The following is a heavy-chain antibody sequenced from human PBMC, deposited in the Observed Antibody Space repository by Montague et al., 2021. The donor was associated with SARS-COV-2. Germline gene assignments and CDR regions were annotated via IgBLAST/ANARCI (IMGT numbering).Heavy chain of an antibody. CDR1: GFTVSDNY. CDR3: AGGASGYDRVFDF. Sequence: SLRLSCAASGFTVSDNYMSWVRQAPGKGLEWVSVIYSGGTTYYADSVKGRFTISRDNSKNTLYLQMNSLGPEDTAVYYCAGGASGYDRVFDFWGQRTLVTVSS. CDR2: IYSGGTT. D-gene: IGHD5-12*01. V-gene: IGHV3-66*02. J-gene: IGHJ4*02.